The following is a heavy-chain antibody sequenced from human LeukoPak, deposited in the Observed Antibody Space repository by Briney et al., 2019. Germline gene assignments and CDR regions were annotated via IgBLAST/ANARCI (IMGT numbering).Heavy chain of an antibody. CDR2: ISRNGDTT. J-gene: IGHJ3*02. Sequence: GRSLRLSCSASGFTFSTFPMHWVRQAPGEGLEYFSAISRNGDTTYYADSVKGRFTISRDNSKNTLYLQMSSLRPEDTAVYYCVKALTDDAFDIWGQGTMVTVSS. CDR1: GFTFSTFP. V-gene: IGHV3-64D*06. CDR3: VKALTDDAFDI.